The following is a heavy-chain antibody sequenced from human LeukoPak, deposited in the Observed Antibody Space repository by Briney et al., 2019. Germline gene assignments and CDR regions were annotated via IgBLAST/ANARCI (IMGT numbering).Heavy chain of an antibody. J-gene: IGHJ5*02. V-gene: IGHV4-34*01. Sequence: SETLSLTCAVYGGSFSGYYWSWIRQPPGKGLEWIGEINHSGSTNYNPSLKSRVTISVDSSKSQFSLKLSSVTAADTAVYYCARGSYSSSWSGSWFDPWGQGTLVTVSS. CDR3: ARGSYSSSWSGSWFDP. CDR1: GGSFSGYY. D-gene: IGHD6-13*01. CDR2: INHSGST.